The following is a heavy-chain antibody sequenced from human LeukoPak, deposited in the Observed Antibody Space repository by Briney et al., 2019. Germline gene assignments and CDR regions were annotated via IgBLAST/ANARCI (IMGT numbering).Heavy chain of an antibody. CDR2: IYYSGST. J-gene: IGHJ4*02. CDR3: ARVGAARAVAGTWSLDY. CDR1: GGSISSYY. D-gene: IGHD6-19*01. Sequence: SETLSLTCTVSGGSISSYYWSWIRQPPGKGLEWIGYIYYSGSTNYNPSLKSRVTMSVDTSKNQFSLKLSSVTAADTAVYYCARVGAARAVAGTWSLDYWGQGTLVTVSS. V-gene: IGHV4-59*12.